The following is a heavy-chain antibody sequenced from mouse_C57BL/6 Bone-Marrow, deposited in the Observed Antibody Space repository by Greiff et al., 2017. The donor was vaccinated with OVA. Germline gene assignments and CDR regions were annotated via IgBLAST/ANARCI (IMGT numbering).Heavy chain of an antibody. CDR2: IHPNSGST. CDR3: ARSDYYGSSVFAY. D-gene: IGHD1-1*01. CDR1: GYTFTSYW. J-gene: IGHJ3*01. Sequence: QVQLQQPGAELVKPGASVKLSCKASGYTFTSYWMHWVKQRPGQGLEWIGMIHPNSGSTNYNEKFKSKATLTVDKSSSTAYMQLSSLTSEDSAVYYGARSDYYGSSVFAYWGQGTLVTVSA. V-gene: IGHV1-64*01.